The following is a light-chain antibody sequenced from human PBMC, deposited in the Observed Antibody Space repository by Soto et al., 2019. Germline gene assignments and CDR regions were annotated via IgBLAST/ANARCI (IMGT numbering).Light chain of an antibody. CDR3: QSYDSSNYWV. Sequence: NFMLTQPHSVSESPGKTVTISCTRSSGSIASNYVQWYQQRPGSSPTTVIYEDNQRPSGVPDRFSGSFDSSSNSASLTISGLKTEDEADYYCQSYDSSNYWVFGGGTKLTVL. J-gene: IGLJ3*02. CDR1: SGSIASNY. CDR2: EDN. V-gene: IGLV6-57*01.